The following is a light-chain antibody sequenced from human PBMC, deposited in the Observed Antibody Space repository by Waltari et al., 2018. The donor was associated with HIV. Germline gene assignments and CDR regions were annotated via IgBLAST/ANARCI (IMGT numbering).Light chain of an antibody. Sequence: QSALTQPASVSGSPGQSITISCTGISSDVGSYNLVSGYQQHPGKDPKLMIYEVSKRPYGVSDLFSGTNACNTASLMISGRQAEEETAYYCCSYAGSSYTFGTGPKVTVL. CDR1: SSDVGSYNL. J-gene: IGLJ1*01. CDR3: CSYAGSSYT. V-gene: IGLV2-23*02. CDR2: EVS.